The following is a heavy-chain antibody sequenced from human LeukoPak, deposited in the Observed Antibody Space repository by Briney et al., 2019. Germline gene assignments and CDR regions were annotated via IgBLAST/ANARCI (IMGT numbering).Heavy chain of an antibody. J-gene: IGHJ3*02. V-gene: IGHV3-23*01. D-gene: IGHD1-7*01. CDR3: AKTSYNWNYDAFDI. CDR2: ISGSGGST. CDR1: GFTFSSHG. Sequence: GGSLRLSCAASGFTFSSHGMHWVRQAPGKGLEWVSAISGSGGSTYYADSVKGRFTISRDNSKNTLYLQMNSLRAEDTALYYCAKTSYNWNYDAFDIWGQGTMVTVSS.